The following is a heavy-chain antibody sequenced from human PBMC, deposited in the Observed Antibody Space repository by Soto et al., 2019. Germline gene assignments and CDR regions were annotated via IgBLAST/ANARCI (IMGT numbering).Heavy chain of an antibody. J-gene: IGHJ4*02. CDR1: GFTFNTYA. Sequence: GGSLRLSCAASGFTFNTYAMSWVRQAPGKGLEWVSAISDSGGRTYYADSVKGRFTISRDNSKNTLYLQINSLRAEDAAVYFCAKELVNSGWTYFDYWGQGTLVTVSS. D-gene: IGHD6-19*01. CDR2: ISDSGGRT. V-gene: IGHV3-23*01. CDR3: AKELVNSGWTYFDY.